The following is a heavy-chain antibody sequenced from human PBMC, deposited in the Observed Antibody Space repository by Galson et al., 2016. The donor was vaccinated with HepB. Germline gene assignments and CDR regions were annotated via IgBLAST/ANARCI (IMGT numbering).Heavy chain of an antibody. CDR3: VKDRWATESMWKSPFDC. CDR1: GFTFSRYA. Sequence: SLRLSCAASGFTFSRYAIHWVRQAPGKGLEYVSGISSDGFIRHYADSVKGRFTISRDNSKDTLDLQMSSLRAEDTALYYCVKDRWATESMWKSPFDCWGQGARVTVSS. V-gene: IGHV3-64D*06. D-gene: IGHD5-24*01. CDR2: ISSDGFIR. J-gene: IGHJ4*02.